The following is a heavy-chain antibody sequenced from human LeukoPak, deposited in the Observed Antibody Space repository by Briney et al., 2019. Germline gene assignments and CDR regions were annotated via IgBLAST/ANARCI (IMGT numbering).Heavy chain of an antibody. D-gene: IGHD3-3*01. Sequence: SETLSLTCTVSGGSISSYYWSWIRQPPGEGLEWIGYIYYSGSTNYNPSLKSRVTISVDTSKNQFSLKLSSVTAADTAVYYCARGSDYDFWSGYNTQKYDFDIWGQGTMVTVSS. V-gene: IGHV4-59*12. CDR1: GGSISSYY. CDR3: ARGSDYDFWSGYNTQKYDFDI. CDR2: IYYSGST. J-gene: IGHJ3*02.